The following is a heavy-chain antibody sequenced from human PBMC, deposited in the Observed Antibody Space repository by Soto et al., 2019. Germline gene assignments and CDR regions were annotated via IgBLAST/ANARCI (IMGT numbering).Heavy chain of an antibody. CDR3: ARGDSTDCSNGVCSFFYNHDMDV. CDR2: INPKSGGT. D-gene: IGHD2-8*01. J-gene: IGHJ6*02. Sequence: ASVKVSCKASGYSFTDYHIHWVRQAPSQGLEWLGRINPKSGGTSTAQKFQGWVTMTTDTSISTASMELTRLTSDDTAIYYCARGDSTDCSNGVCSFFYNHDMDVWGQGTAVTVSS. V-gene: IGHV1-2*04. CDR1: GYSFTDYH.